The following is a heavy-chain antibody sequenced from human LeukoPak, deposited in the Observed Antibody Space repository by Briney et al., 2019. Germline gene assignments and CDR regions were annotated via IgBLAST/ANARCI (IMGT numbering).Heavy chain of an antibody. J-gene: IGHJ6*04. V-gene: IGHV4-61*02. D-gene: IGHD3-3*01. CDR1: GGSISSGSYY. CDR2: IYTSGST. Sequence: SETLSLTCTVSGGSISSGSYYWSWIRQPAGKGLEWIGRIYTSGSTNYNPSLKNRVTISVDTSKNQFSLKLSSVTAADTAVYYCARGTTIFGVAPPGVWGKGTTVTVSS. CDR3: ARGTTIFGVAPPGV.